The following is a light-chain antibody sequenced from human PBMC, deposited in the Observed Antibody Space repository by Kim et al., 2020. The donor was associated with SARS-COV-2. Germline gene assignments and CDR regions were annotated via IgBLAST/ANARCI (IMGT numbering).Light chain of an antibody. J-gene: IGKJ2*01. Sequence: DIQMTQSPSSLSASVGDRVTITCRASQDINNYLSWYQQKPGKVPKLLIYAASTLQSGVPSRFSCSGSGTDFTLTISSLQPEDVATYYCQKYNSAPRTFGQGTKLEI. CDR2: AAS. CDR3: QKYNSAPRT. CDR1: QDINNY. V-gene: IGKV1-27*01.